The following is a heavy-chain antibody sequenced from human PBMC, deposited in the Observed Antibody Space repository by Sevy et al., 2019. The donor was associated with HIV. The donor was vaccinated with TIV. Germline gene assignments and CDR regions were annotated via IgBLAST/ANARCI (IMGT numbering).Heavy chain of an antibody. J-gene: IGHJ4*02. D-gene: IGHD3-22*01. Sequence: ASVKVSCKISGYRLSELSMHWARQAPGRGLEWMGRFDPEDDEIIYAQKFQGRVTVTEDTSTDTAYMELSRLRSEDTAVYYCATGREYYDENSGYFDYWGPGTLVTVSS. CDR3: ATGREYYDENSGYFDY. CDR1: GYRLSELS. V-gene: IGHV1-24*01. CDR2: FDPEDDEI.